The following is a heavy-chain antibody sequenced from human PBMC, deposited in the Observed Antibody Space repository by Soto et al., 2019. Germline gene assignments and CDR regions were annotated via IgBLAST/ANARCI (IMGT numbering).Heavy chain of an antibody. CDR1: GYTFTSYA. D-gene: IGHD5-18*01. Sequence: QVQLVQSGAEVKKPGASVKVSCKASGYTFTSYAMHWVRQAPGQRLEWMGWVNAGNGNTKFSQKFQGRVTITRDTSASTAYMELSSLRSEDTAVYYCASGQLWFGYFDYWGQGTLVTGSS. CDR3: ASGQLWFGYFDY. J-gene: IGHJ4*02. CDR2: VNAGNGNT. V-gene: IGHV1-3*01.